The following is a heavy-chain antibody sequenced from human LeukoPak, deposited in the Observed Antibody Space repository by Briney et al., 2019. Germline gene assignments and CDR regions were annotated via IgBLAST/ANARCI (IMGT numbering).Heavy chain of an antibody. Sequence: PSETLSLTCTVSGGSISSYYWSWIRQPPGKGLEWIGYIYHSGSTYYNPSLKSRVTISVDRSKNQFSLKLSSVTAADTAVYYCAGGAAQGYYYYYMDVWGKGTTVTVSS. CDR3: AGGAAQGYYYYYMDV. CDR2: IYHSGST. J-gene: IGHJ6*03. V-gene: IGHV4-59*12. CDR1: GGSISSYY. D-gene: IGHD6-13*01.